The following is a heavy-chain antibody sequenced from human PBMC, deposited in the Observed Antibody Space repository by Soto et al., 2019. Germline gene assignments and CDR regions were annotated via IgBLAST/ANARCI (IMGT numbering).Heavy chain of an antibody. CDR2: IIPIFGTA. J-gene: IGHJ6*02. Sequence: SVKVSCKASGGTFSSYAISWVRQAPGQGLEWMGGIIPIFGTANYAQKFQGRVTITADESTSTAYMELSSLRSEDTAVYYCESYGGYRYYYGMDVWGQGTTVTGSS. CDR3: ESYGGYRYYYGMDV. V-gene: IGHV1-69*13. D-gene: IGHD3-22*01. CDR1: GGTFSSYA.